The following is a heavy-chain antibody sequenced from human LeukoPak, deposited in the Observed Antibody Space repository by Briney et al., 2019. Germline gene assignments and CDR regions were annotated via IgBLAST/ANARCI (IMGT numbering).Heavy chain of an antibody. D-gene: IGHD1-26*01. Sequence: ASVKVSCKASGGTFSSYAISWVRQAPGQGLEWMGWINTNTGNPTYAQGFTGRFVFSLDTSVSTAYLQISSLKAEDTAVYYCARGDLSGSYPFDYWGQGTLVTVSS. CDR2: INTNTGNP. CDR1: GGTFSSYA. V-gene: IGHV7-4-1*02. J-gene: IGHJ4*02. CDR3: ARGDLSGSYPFDY.